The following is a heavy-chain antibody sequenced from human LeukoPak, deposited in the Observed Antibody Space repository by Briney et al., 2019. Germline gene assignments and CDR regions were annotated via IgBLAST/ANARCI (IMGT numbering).Heavy chain of an antibody. V-gene: IGHV4-4*07. CDR1: GGSISSYY. Sequence: SETLSLTCTVSGGSISSYYWSWIRQPAGKGLEWIGRIYTSGSTNYNPSLKSRVTMSVDTSKNQFSLKLRSVTAADTAVYYCARVSGNHWESFYDYWGQGTLVTVSS. CDR2: IYTSGST. CDR3: ARVSGNHWESFYDY. D-gene: IGHD5-12*01. J-gene: IGHJ4*02.